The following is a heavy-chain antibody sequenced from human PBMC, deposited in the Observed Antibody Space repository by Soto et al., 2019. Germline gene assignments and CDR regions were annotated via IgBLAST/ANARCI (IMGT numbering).Heavy chain of an antibody. J-gene: IGHJ5*02. CDR3: ARRGKYPNWLDP. V-gene: IGHV5-51*01. D-gene: IGHD2-2*01. Sequence: GESLKISCKGFGYNFSGYWIAWVRQMPGKGLEWMGIIFPADSGTRYSPSFQGQVSISVDTAITTTFLHLSSLRPSDTGTYFCARRGKYPNWLDPWGQGTLVTVPS. CDR1: GYNFSGYW. CDR2: IFPADSGT.